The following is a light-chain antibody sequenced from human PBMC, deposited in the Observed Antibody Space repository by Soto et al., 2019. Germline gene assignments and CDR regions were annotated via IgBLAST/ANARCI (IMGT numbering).Light chain of an antibody. J-gene: IGKJ5*01. CDR2: GTS. CDR3: QQYGNSPIT. V-gene: IGKV3-20*01. Sequence: EVVLTQSPGTLSLSRGARATLSCRASERIYSAYLGWYQQKPGQAPRLLIYGTSSRATGIPDRFSGSGSGTDFTLTISRLEPEDFEVDDCQQYGNSPITFGQGTRLEIK. CDR1: ERIYSAY.